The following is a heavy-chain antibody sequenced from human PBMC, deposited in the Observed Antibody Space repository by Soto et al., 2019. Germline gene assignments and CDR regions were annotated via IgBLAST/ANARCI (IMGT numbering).Heavy chain of an antibody. Sequence: LGGSLRLSCAASGFIFGDFGVTWVRQAPGKGLEWVASISSSGSHTHYADSVKGRFTISRDNARSTLSLQMNSLRVEDTAVYYCAREDVQGSSWFRFLDFWGQGALVTVSS. V-gene: IGHV3-21*06. CDR2: ISSSGSHT. CDR1: GFIFGDFG. J-gene: IGHJ4*02. CDR3: AREDVQGSSWFRFLDF. D-gene: IGHD6-13*01.